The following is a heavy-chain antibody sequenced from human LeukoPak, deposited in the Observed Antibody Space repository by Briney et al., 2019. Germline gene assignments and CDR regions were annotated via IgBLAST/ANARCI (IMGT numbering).Heavy chain of an antibody. V-gene: IGHV3-23*01. CDR2: ITGGSGST. Sequence: EGSLRLSCAASGFTFSSYAMSWVRQAPGKGLEWVSAITGGSGSTYYADSVKGRFTISRDNSKNTLYLQMNSLRAEDTAVYYCAKGQLFRDGYPKTPDLYYYYGMDVWGQGTTVTVSS. J-gene: IGHJ6*02. CDR1: GFTFSSYA. D-gene: IGHD5-24*01. CDR3: AKGQLFRDGYPKTPDLYYYYGMDV.